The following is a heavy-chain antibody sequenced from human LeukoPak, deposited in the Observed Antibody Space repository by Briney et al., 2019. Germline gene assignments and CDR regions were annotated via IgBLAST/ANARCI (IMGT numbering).Heavy chain of an antibody. Sequence: GGSLTLSCAASGFTFSSYSMNWVRQAPGKGLEWVSSISSSSSYIYSADSVKGRFTISRDNAKNSLYLQMHSLRAEDTAVYYCAGQTRYWGQGTLVTVSS. CDR3: AGQTRY. CDR2: ISSSSSYI. V-gene: IGHV3-21*01. J-gene: IGHJ4*02. CDR1: GFTFSSYS.